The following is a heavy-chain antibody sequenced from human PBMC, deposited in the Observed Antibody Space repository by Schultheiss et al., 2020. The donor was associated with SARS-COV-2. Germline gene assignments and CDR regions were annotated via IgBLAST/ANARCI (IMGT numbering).Heavy chain of an antibody. Sequence: SETLSLTCTVSGGSISSGDYYWSWIRQPPGKGLEWIGYIYYSGSTYYNPSLKSRVTISVDTSKNQFSLKLSSVTAADTAVYYCARGFSAAGTGFDYWGQGTLVTVSS. CDR3: ARGFSAAGTGFDY. V-gene: IGHV4-30-4*02. CDR1: GGSISSGDYY. D-gene: IGHD6-13*01. J-gene: IGHJ4*02. CDR2: IYYSGST.